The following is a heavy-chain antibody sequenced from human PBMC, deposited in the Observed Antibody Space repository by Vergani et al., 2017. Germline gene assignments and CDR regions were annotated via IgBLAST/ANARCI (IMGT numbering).Heavy chain of an antibody. CDR3: ARDRRSYVSGSYWYFDL. D-gene: IGHD3-10*01. CDR1: GYTFTNFG. Sequence: QVQLVQSGAEVKKPGASVKVSCKASGYTFTNFGLSWVRQAPGQGLEWMGWISAYNGNTNYAQKVQGRVTMTTDTPTSTAYMLLRSLRSDDTAVYYCARDRRSYVSGSYWYFDLWGRGTLVTVSS. CDR2: ISAYNGNT. V-gene: IGHV1-18*01. J-gene: IGHJ2*01.